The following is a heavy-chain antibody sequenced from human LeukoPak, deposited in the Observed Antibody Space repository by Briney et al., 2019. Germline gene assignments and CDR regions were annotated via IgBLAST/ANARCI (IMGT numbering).Heavy chain of an antibody. CDR2: IYYSGST. CDR3: ARLPSYYQAFDI. CDR1: RGSISSSSYY. V-gene: IGHV4-39*01. J-gene: IGHJ3*02. D-gene: IGHD3-10*01. Sequence: PETLSLTCTVSRGSISSSSYYWGWIRQPPGKGLEWIGSIYYSGSTYYNPSLKSRVTISVDTSKNQFSLKLSSVTAADTAMYYCARLPSYYQAFDIWGQGTMVTVSS.